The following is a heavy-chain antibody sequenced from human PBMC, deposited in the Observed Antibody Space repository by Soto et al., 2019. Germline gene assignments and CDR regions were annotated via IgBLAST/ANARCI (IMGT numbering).Heavy chain of an antibody. V-gene: IGHV3-33*01. J-gene: IGHJ5*02. CDR3: ARDVVTAVAGSVNWVDP. CDR1: GFSLRTYG. D-gene: IGHD6-19*01. CDR2: IWYDGTKK. Sequence: QVQLVESGGGVVQSGRSLTLSCAASGFSLRTYGMHWLRRAPGKGLEWVAFIWYDGTKKFYANSVKGRSTISKDNSNNIVYLQMMGLRAEDTAVYYCARDVVTAVAGSVNWVDPWGQGTLVTVSS.